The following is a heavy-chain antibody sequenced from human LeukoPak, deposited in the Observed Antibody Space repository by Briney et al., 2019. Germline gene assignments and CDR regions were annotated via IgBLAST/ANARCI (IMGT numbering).Heavy chain of an antibody. Sequence: PGGSLRLSCAASGFTFSTYSMNWVRQAPGKGLEWVANIKQDGSEKYYVDSVKGRFTISRDNAKNSLYLQMNSLRPEDTAVYYCGREIEAPGKTLDYWGQGTLVTVSS. CDR2: IKQDGSEK. CDR1: GFTFSTYS. CDR3: GREIEAPGKTLDY. J-gene: IGHJ4*02. V-gene: IGHV3-7*01.